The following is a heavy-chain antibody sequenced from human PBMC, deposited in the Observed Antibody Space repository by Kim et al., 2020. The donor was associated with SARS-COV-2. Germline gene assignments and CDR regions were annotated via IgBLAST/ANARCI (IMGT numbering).Heavy chain of an antibody. J-gene: IGHJ4*02. D-gene: IGHD2-15*01. Sequence: PSIKRRITISVDTSKNQFALKLSSVTAADTAVYYCARNLYCVLTPCYFDYWGQGTLVTVSS. V-gene: IGHV4-31*02. CDR3: ARNLYCVLTPCYFDY.